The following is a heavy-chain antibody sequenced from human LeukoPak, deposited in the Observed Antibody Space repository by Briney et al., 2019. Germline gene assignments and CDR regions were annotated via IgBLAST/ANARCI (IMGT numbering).Heavy chain of an antibody. CDR2: ISAYNGNT. CDR1: GYTFTKYG. D-gene: IGHD1-26*01. CDR3: AREPLVVGATVDY. V-gene: IGHV1-18*01. Sequence: SVKVSSKASGYTFTKYGISWVRQAPGQGLEWMGWISAYNGNTNYAQKLQGRVTMTTDTSTSTAFMELRSLRSDDTAVYYCAREPLVVGATVDYWGQGTLVTVSS. J-gene: IGHJ4*02.